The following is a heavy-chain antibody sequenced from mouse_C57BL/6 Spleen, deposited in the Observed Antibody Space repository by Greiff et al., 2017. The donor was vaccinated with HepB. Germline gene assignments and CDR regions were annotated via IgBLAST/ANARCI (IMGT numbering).Heavy chain of an antibody. D-gene: IGHD1-1*01. V-gene: IGHV1-61*01. CDR1: GYTFTSYW. Sequence: VQLQQPGAELVRPGSSVKLSCKASGYTFTSYWMDWVKQRPGQGLEWIGNIYPSDSETHYNQKFKDKATLTVDKSSSTAYMQLSSLTSEDSAVYYCASGAYYGGSYWYFDVWGTGTTLTVSS. CDR3: ASGAYYGGSYWYFDV. J-gene: IGHJ1*03. CDR2: IYPSDSET.